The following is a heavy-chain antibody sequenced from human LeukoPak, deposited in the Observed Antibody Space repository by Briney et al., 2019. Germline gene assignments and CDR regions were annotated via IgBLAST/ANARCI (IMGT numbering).Heavy chain of an antibody. D-gene: IGHD1-1*01. CDR3: AKDWNDLYDY. J-gene: IGHJ4*02. CDR2: ISYDGSNK. CDR1: GFTFSSYG. V-gene: IGHV3-30*18. Sequence: PGGSLRLSCAASGFTFSSYGMHWVRQAPGKGLEWVAVISYDGSNKYYADSVKGRFTISRDNSKNTLYLQMNSLRAEDTAVYYCAKDWNDLYDYWGQGTLVTVSS.